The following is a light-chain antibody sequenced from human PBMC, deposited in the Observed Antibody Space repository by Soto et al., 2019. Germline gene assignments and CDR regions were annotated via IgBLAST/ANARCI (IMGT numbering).Light chain of an antibody. J-gene: IGLJ2*01. CDR2: LNSDGSH. Sequence: QLVLTQSPSASASLGASVKLTCTLSSGHSSYAIAWHQQQPEKGPRYLMKLNSDGSHRKGDGIPDRFSGSSSGAERYLTISSLQSEDGADYYCQTWGTGIHVVFGGGTKLTVL. CDR1: SGHSSYA. CDR3: QTWGTGIHVV. V-gene: IGLV4-69*01.